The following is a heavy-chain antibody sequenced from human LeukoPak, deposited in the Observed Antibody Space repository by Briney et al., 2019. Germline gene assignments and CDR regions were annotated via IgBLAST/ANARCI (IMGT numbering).Heavy chain of an antibody. CDR2: IYHSGST. Sequence: TSETLSINCAVSGGSISSSNWRRRVRQPPGKGLAWIGEIYHSGSTNYNPSLKSRVTISVDKSKNQFSLKLSSVTAADTAVYYCARWGVVPAAIYYYYGMDVWGKGTTVTVSS. D-gene: IGHD2-2*02. J-gene: IGHJ6*04. CDR1: GGSISSSNW. CDR3: ARWGVVPAAIYYYYGMDV. V-gene: IGHV4-4*02.